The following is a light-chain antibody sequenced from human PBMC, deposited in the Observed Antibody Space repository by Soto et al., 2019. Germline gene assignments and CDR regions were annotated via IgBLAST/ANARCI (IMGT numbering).Light chain of an antibody. CDR3: SSYTAGGTI. V-gene: IGLV2-14*01. CDR2: EVS. CDR1: RGDVGGYYY. Sequence: QSVLTQPDSVSGSHGQSITISCTGTRGDVGGYYYVSWYQQLPGKAPKLMISEVSNRPSGVSNRFSGSKSGNTASLTISGLQAEDEPDYYCSSYTAGGTIFGTGTKVTVL. J-gene: IGLJ1*01.